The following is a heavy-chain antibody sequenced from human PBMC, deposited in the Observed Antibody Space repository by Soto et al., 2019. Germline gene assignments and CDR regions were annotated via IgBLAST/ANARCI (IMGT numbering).Heavy chain of an antibody. CDR2: INPNSGGT. D-gene: IGHD6-19*01. J-gene: IGHJ4*02. V-gene: IGHV1-2*02. Sequence: VASEKVSCKASGYTFTGYYMHWVRQAPGQGLEWMGWINPNSGGTNYAQKFQGRVTMTRDTSISTAYMELSRLRSDDTAVYYCARKHLSSGWYYGYWGQGTLVTVSS. CDR3: ARKHLSSGWYYGY. CDR1: GYTFTGYY.